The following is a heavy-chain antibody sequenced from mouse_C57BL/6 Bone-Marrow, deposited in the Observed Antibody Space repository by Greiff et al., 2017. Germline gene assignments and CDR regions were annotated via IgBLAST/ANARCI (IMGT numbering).Heavy chain of an antibody. V-gene: IGHV14-4*01. Sequence: VQLQQSGAELVRPGASVKLSCTASGFNIKDDYMHWVKQRPEQGLEWIGWIDPENGDTEYASKFQGKATITAAPSPNTAYLQLSSLTSEDTAVYYCTTLPLIYYGNPYYAMDYWGQGTSVTVSS. CDR3: TTLPLIYYGNPYYAMDY. CDR2: IDPENGDT. J-gene: IGHJ4*01. D-gene: IGHD2-1*01. CDR1: GFNIKDDY.